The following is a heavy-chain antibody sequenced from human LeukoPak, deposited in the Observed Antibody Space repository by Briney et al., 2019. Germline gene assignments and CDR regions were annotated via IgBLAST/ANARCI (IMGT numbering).Heavy chain of an antibody. D-gene: IGHD2-2*01. Sequence: GGSLRLSCAASGFTFSSYGMHWVRQAPGKGLEWVAFIRYDGSNKYYADSVKGRFTISRDNSKNTLYLQMNSLRAEDTAVYYCAAHRVVPAAPFDYWGQGTLVTVSS. CDR1: GFTFSSYG. CDR3: AAHRVVPAAPFDY. V-gene: IGHV3-30*02. CDR2: IRYDGSNK. J-gene: IGHJ4*02.